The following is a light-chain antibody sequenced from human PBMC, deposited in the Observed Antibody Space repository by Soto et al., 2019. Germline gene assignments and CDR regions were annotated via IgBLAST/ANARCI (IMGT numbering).Light chain of an antibody. J-gene: IGLJ1*01. Sequence: HSALTQPASVSGSPGQSIAISCTAASSDVGGYNYVSWYQHHPGKAPKLMIYDVSNRPSGVSDRFSGSKSGNTASLTISGLQAEDEADYYCSSYTSSGNYEFGTGTKVTVL. CDR1: SSDVGGYNY. V-gene: IGLV2-14*03. CDR2: DVS. CDR3: SSYTSSGNYE.